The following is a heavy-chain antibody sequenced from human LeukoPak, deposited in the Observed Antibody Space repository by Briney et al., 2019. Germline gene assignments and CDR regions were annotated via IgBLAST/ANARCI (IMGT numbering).Heavy chain of an antibody. D-gene: IGHD4-17*01. CDR1: GFTVSSNY. CDR3: IVFGDSNH. Sequence: GGSLRLPRAASGFTVSSNYMSWVRQAPGKGLEWVSAIHTSGDTCYADSVKGRFTISRDTSKNTLYLQINSLRVEDTAVYYCIVFGDSNHWGQGTLVTVSS. J-gene: IGHJ5*02. CDR2: IHTSGDT. V-gene: IGHV3-53*01.